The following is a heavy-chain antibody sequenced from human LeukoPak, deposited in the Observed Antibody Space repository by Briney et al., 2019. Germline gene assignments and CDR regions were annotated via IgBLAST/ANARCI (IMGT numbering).Heavy chain of an antibody. CDR1: GFSFSSYS. V-gene: IGHV3-48*01. D-gene: IGHD3-16*02. CDR2: ISSSSSTI. Sequence: GGSLRLSCAASGFSFSSYSMNWVRQAPAQGMEWVSYISSSSSTIYYADSVKGRFTISRDDAKNSLFSQMNSLRAEATAVVYFARGGPRIVQDAFDIWGQGTMVTVSS. CDR3: ARGGPRIVQDAFDI. J-gene: IGHJ3*02.